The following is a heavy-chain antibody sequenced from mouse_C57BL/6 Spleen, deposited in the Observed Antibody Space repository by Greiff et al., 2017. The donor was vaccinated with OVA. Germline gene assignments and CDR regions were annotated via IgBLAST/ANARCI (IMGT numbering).Heavy chain of an antibody. D-gene: IGHD2-2*01. CDR3: ARGGPSTMVRGYFDY. J-gene: IGHJ2*01. V-gene: IGHV5-4*03. CDR1: GFTFSSYA. Sequence: EVKVVESGGGLVKPGGSLKLSCAASGFTFSSYAMSWVRQTPEKRLEWVATISAGGSYTYYPDNVKGRFTISRANAKNTRYLQMSHLKSEDTAMYDCARGGPSTMVRGYFDYWGQGTTLTVSS. CDR2: ISAGGSYT.